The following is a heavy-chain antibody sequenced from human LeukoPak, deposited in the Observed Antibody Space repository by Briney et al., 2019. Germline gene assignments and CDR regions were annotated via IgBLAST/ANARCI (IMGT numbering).Heavy chain of an antibody. D-gene: IGHD1-26*01. J-gene: IGHJ4*02. Sequence: SVKVSCKASGGTFSSYAISWVRQAPGQGLEWMGRIIPILGIANYAQKFQGRVTITADKSTSTAYVELSSLRSEDTAVYYCARGPVGAGTFDYWGQGTLVTVSS. CDR1: GGTFSSYA. CDR2: IIPILGIA. CDR3: ARGPVGAGTFDY. V-gene: IGHV1-69*04.